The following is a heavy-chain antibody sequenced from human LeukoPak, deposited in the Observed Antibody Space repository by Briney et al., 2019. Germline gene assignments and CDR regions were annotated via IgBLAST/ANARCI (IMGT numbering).Heavy chain of an antibody. CDR2: IKPDGSEK. V-gene: IGHV3-7*01. Sequence: GGSPRLSCAASGFTFSTYWMNWVRQAPGKGLEWVANIKPDGSEKYFVDSVKGRFTISRDNAKNSLYLQMNSLRAEDTAVYYCLRSGGYWGQGTPVTVSS. D-gene: IGHD1-26*01. J-gene: IGHJ4*02. CDR1: GFTFSTYW. CDR3: LRSGGY.